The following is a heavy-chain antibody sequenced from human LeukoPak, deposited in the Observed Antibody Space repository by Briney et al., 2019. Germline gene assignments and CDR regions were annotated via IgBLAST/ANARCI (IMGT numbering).Heavy chain of an antibody. CDR2: INDDETST. CDR1: GFSFSSSW. CDR3: ATTGSGSHYDY. D-gene: IGHD1-26*01. J-gene: IGHJ4*02. Sequence: QPGGSLRLSCAASGFSFSSSWMHWVRQVPGKGLEWVSRINDDETSTTYAESVKGRFTISRDNAKNTLFLQMNSLRAEDTAVYYCATTGSGSHYDYWGQGTLVTVSS. V-gene: IGHV3-74*01.